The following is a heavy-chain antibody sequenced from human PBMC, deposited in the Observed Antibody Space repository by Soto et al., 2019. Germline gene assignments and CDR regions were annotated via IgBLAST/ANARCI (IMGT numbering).Heavy chain of an antibody. Sequence: QVQLVQSGAEVKKPGASVKVSCKASGYNFFTSYCIHWVRQAPGQGLEWMGIINPTGTMTRYSERFQGRLIMTRDTSTSTDYMELSSLTSEDTAVYFCARDTGGDHDAFDIWGQGTMVTVSS. J-gene: IGHJ3*02. CDR2: INPTGTMT. CDR3: ARDTGGDHDAFDI. V-gene: IGHV1-46*01. D-gene: IGHD2-8*02. CDR1: GYNFFTSYC.